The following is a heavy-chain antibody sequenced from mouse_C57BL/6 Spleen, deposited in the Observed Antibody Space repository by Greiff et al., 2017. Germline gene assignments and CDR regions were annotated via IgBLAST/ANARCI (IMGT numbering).Heavy chain of an antibody. J-gene: IGHJ2*01. CDR2: IDPEDGET. Sequence: VQLQQSGAELVKPGASVKLSCTASGFNIKDYYMHWVKQRTEQGLEWIGRIDPEDGETKSAPKFPGKATITADTSSNTAYLQLSSLTSEDTAVYYCAPHYYGSSYGYWGQGTTLIVSS. CDR1: GFNIKDYY. CDR3: APHYYGSSYGY. V-gene: IGHV14-2*01. D-gene: IGHD1-1*01.